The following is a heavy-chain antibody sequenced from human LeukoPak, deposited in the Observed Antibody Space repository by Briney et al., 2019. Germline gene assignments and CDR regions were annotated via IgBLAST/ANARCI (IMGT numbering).Heavy chain of an antibody. D-gene: IGHD2-2*01. Sequence: SETLSLTCTVSGGSISSYYWSWIRQPAGRGLEWIGRIYTSGSTNYNPSLKSRVTMSVDTSKNQFSLKLSSVTAADTAVYYCARSSTSCYDYYYYGMDVWDQGTTVTVSS. V-gene: IGHV4-4*07. CDR1: GGSISSYY. CDR3: ARSSTSCYDYYYYGMDV. CDR2: IYTSGST. J-gene: IGHJ6*02.